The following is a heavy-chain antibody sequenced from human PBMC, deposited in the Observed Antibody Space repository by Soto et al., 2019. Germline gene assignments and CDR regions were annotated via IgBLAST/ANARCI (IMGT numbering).Heavy chain of an antibody. CDR3: ARGQALGDAFDI. CDR1: GGSISSSSYY. J-gene: IGHJ3*02. Sequence: PSETLSLTCTVSGGSISSSSYYWGWIRQPPGKGLEWIGSIYYSGSTYYNPSLKSRVTISVDTSKNQFSVELSSVTAADTAVYWCARGQALGDAFDILGQGTMVTVSS. V-gene: IGHV4-39*01. CDR2: IYYSGST.